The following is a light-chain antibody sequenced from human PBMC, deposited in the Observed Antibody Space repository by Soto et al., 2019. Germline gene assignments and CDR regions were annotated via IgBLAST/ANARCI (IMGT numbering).Light chain of an antibody. Sequence: EMVMTQSPATLSVSPGEGATLSCRASQSVSRNLAWYQQKPGQAPRLLIYGTSTRATGIPARFSASGSGTEFTLTISSLQSEDFAVYYCQQYDNWPPITFGQGTRLEIK. CDR2: GTS. V-gene: IGKV3D-15*01. J-gene: IGKJ5*01. CDR3: QQYDNWPPIT. CDR1: QSVSRN.